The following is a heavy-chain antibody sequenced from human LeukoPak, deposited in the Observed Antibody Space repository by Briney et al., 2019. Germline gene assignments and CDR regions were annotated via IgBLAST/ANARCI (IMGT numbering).Heavy chain of an antibody. J-gene: IGHJ4*02. D-gene: IGHD2-21*02. Sequence: PGGSLRLSCAASGFTFSSYAMSWVRQAPGKGLKWVSTINDNGAGTYYADSVKGRFTISRDNSKNTLYLQMNSLRAEDTAVYYCAKDLEVTAPLDYWGQGTLVTVSS. CDR3: AKDLEVTAPLDY. CDR1: GFTFSSYA. CDR2: INDNGAGT. V-gene: IGHV3-23*01.